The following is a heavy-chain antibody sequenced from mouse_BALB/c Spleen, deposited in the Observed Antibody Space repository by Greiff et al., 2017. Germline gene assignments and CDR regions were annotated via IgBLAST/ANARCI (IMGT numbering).Heavy chain of an antibody. V-gene: IGHV1-87*01. CDR2: IYPGDGDT. Sequence: VQLQQSGAELARPGASVKLSCKASGYTFTSYWMQWVKQRPGQGLEWIGAIYPGDGDTRYTQKFKGKATLTTDKSSSTAYMQLSSLASEDSAVYYCARSYYYGSSYFWYFDVWGAGTTVTVSA. CDR1: GYTFTSYW. J-gene: IGHJ1*01. D-gene: IGHD1-1*01. CDR3: ARSYYYGSSYFWYFDV.